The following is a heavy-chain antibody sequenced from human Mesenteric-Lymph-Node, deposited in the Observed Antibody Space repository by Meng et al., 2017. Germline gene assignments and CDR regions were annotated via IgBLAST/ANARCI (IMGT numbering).Heavy chain of an antibody. J-gene: IGHJ4*02. Sequence: GSLRLSCTVSGGSISSSNSYWDWIRQPPGKGLEWIGNIYHSGSTYYNPSLKSRVTISVDTSTNQFSLKLNSVTAADTAVYYCARGDTAMLMIDYWGQGTLVTVSS. V-gene: IGHV4-39*07. CDR3: ARGDTAMLMIDY. D-gene: IGHD5-18*01. CDR1: GGSISSSNSY. CDR2: IYHSGST.